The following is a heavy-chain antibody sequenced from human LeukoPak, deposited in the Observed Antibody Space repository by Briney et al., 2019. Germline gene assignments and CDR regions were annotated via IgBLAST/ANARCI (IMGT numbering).Heavy chain of an antibody. CDR2: IYHSGST. Sequence: SQTLSLTCTVSGGSISSGGYYWSWIRQPPGKGLEWIGYIYHSGSTYYNPSLKSRVTISVDRSKNQFSLKLSSVTAADTAVYYCARAPTGDYHYFDYWGQGTLVTVSS. J-gene: IGHJ4*02. CDR3: ARAPTGDYHYFDY. CDR1: GGSISSGGYY. D-gene: IGHD7-27*01. V-gene: IGHV4-30-2*01.